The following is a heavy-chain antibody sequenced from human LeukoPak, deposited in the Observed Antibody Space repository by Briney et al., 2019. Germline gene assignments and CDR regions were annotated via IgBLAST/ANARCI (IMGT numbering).Heavy chain of an antibody. CDR3: ARGGVAKFISPYYFDY. CDR2: IYYSGST. J-gene: IGHJ4*02. D-gene: IGHD5-12*01. V-gene: IGHV4-39*07. CDR1: GGSISSSSYY. Sequence: SETLSLTCTVSGGSISSSSYYWGWIRQPPGKGLEWIGSIYYSGSTYYNPSLKSRVTISVDTSKNQFSLKLSSVTAADTAVYYCARGGVAKFISPYYFDYWGQGTLVTVSS.